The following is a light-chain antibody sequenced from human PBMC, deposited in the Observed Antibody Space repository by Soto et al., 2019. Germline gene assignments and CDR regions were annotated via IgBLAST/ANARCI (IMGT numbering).Light chain of an antibody. Sequence: QSVLTQPPSVSGAPGQRVTISCAGSSSDIGGGYDVHWYQHLPGSVPKLLIYGDTNRPSGVPDRFSGSKSGTSASLAITGLQAEDEADYYCRSSDSRRSGHVVFGGGTKLTVL. CDR3: RSSDSRRSGHVV. J-gene: IGLJ2*01. CDR1: SSDIGGGYD. V-gene: IGLV1-40*01. CDR2: GDT.